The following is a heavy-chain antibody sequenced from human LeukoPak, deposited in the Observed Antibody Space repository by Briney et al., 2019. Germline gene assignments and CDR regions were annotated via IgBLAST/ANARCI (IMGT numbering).Heavy chain of an antibody. V-gene: IGHV1-24*01. J-gene: IGHJ5*02. CDR1: GYTLTELS. CDR3: ATNYGYCSGGSCYARWFDP. D-gene: IGHD2-15*01. Sequence: ASVKVSCKVSGYTLTELSMHWVRQAPGKGLEWMGGFDPEDGETIYARKFQGRVTMTEDTSTDTAYMELSSLRSEDTAVYYCATNYGYCSGGSCYARWFDPWGQGTLVTVSS. CDR2: FDPEDGET.